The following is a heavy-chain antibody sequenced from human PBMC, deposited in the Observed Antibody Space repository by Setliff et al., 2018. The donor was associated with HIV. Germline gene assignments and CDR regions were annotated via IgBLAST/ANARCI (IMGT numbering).Heavy chain of an antibody. J-gene: IGHJ4*02. CDR2: ISAYNGNT. V-gene: IGHV1-18*01. CDR3: ARDPPSLWFGELLYLLPLDY. CDR1: GYTFTSYG. D-gene: IGHD3-10*01. Sequence: ASVKVSCKASGYTFTSYGISWVRQAPGQGLEWMGWISAYNGNTNYAQKLQGRVTMTTDTSTSTAYMELRSLRSDDTAVYYCARDPPSLWFGELLYLLPLDYWGQGTLVTVSS.